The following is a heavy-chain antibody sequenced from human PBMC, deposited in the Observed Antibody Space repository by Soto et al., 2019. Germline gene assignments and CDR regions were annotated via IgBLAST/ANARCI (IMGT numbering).Heavy chain of an antibody. Sequence: SVKVSCKASGGTFSSYTISWVRQAPGQGLGWMGRIIPILGIANYAQKFQGRVTITADKSTSTAYMELSSLRSEDTAVYYCARGYYDILTGYYREDYYYYMDVWGKGTTVTVSS. J-gene: IGHJ6*03. D-gene: IGHD3-9*01. CDR1: GGTFSSYT. CDR3: ARGYYDILTGYYREDYYYYMDV. V-gene: IGHV1-69*02. CDR2: IIPILGIA.